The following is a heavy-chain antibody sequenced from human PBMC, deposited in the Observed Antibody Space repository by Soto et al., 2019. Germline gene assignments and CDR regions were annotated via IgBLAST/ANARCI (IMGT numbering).Heavy chain of an antibody. J-gene: IGHJ4*01. V-gene: IGHV1-2*04. CDR1: GYIFPDYY. Sequence: ASVKVCCKASGYIFPDYYVHWVRQAPGEGLEWMGRINPNGGGTNYAQKFEGWVTMTTDTSISTAYMELSRLNFDDTAVYYCASGEQLVHFDSCGQGTLVIVSS. D-gene: IGHD6-6*01. CDR2: INPNGGGT. CDR3: ASGEQLVHFDS.